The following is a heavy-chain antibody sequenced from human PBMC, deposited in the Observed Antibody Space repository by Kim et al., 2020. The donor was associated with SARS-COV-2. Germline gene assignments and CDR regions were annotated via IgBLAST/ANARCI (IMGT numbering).Heavy chain of an antibody. CDR3: AKLIWFGELSYYYGMDV. D-gene: IGHD3-10*01. V-gene: IGHV3-30*02. Sequence: KGRFTISRDNSKNTLYLQMNSLRAEDTAVYYCAKLIWFGELSYYYGMDVWGQGTTVTVSS. J-gene: IGHJ6*02.